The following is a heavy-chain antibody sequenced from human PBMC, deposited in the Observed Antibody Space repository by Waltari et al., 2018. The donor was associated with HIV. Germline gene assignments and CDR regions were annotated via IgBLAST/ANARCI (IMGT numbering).Heavy chain of an antibody. D-gene: IGHD3-10*01. Sequence: EVQVVESGGGLVQPGGSLRLSCVASGFTFSSSGMNWVRQAPGKGRDVVSYVSTSDSPIYFADSVKGRVTMSRDNAKNSLYLRMNSLRAEDTAVYYYAEDFMIRGTGAFDIWGQGTMVTVSS. J-gene: IGHJ3*02. CDR3: AEDFMIRGTGAFDI. V-gene: IGHV3-48*03. CDR2: VSTSDSPI. CDR1: GFTFSSSG.